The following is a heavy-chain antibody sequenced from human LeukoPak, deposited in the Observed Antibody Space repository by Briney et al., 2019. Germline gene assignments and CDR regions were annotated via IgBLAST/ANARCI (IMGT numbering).Heavy chain of an antibody. V-gene: IGHV3-74*01. D-gene: IGHD1-26*01. CDR3: VKDLSGSFSFGQ. J-gene: IGHJ4*02. Sequence: GGSLRLSCAASGFTFSSYWMHWVRQAPGKGLVWVSRINSDGSSTSYADSVKGRFTISRDNAKNTLYLQMSSLRPEDTAVYYCVKDLSGSFSFGQWGQGTLVTVSS. CDR1: GFTFSSYW. CDR2: INSDGSST.